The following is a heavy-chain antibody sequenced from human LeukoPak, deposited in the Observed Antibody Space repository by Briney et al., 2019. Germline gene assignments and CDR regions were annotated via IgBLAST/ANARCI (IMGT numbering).Heavy chain of an antibody. CDR2: IKSKTDGGTT. CDR3: TTSTPTRYCSSTSCTSYYYYYMDV. J-gene: IGHJ6*03. V-gene: IGHV3-15*01. CDR1: GFTFSNAW. D-gene: IGHD2-2*01. Sequence: GGSLRLSCAASGFTFSNAWMSWVRQAPGKGLEWVGRIKSKTDGGTTDYATPVKGRFTTSRDDSKNTLYLQMNSLKTEDTAVYYCTTSTPTRYCSSTSCTSYYYYYMDVWGKGTTVTVSS.